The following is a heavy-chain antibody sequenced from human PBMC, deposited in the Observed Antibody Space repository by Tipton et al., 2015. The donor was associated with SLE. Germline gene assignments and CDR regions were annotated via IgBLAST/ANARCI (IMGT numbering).Heavy chain of an antibody. V-gene: IGHV4-34*01. D-gene: IGHD4-17*01. J-gene: IGHJ4*02. CDR2: INHSGST. CDR3: ARGLYGDEPGY. Sequence: TLSLTCAVYGGSFSGYYCRWVRPPPGEGVEGVGEINHSGSTNYNPSLKSRVTISVDTSKNQFSLKLTSLTAADTAVYYCARGLYGDEPGYWGQGTLVTVSS. CDR1: GGSFSGYY.